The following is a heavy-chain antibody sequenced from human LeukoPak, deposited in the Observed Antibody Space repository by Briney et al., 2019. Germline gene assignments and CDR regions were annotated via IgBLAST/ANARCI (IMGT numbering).Heavy chain of an antibody. CDR3: AKDGPSFASGITGYAFDI. V-gene: IGHV6-1*01. Sequence: SQTLSLTCAISGDSVSSNSAAWNWIRQSPSRGLEWLGRTYYRSKWYNDYAVSVKSRITINPDTSKNQFSLQLNSVTPEDTAVYYCAKDGPSFASGITGYAFDIWGQGTMVTVSS. CDR1: GDSVSSNSAA. J-gene: IGHJ3*02. CDR2: TYYRSKWYN. D-gene: IGHD1-26*01.